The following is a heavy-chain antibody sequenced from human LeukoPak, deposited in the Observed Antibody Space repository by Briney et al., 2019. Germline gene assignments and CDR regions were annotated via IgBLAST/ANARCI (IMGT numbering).Heavy chain of an antibody. V-gene: IGHV4-59*01. CDR1: GGSIISYY. D-gene: IGHD2-8*01. CDR2: LYYSGST. Sequence: SSETLSLTCTVSGGSIISYYWNWIRQPPGKGLGWIGYLYYSGSTNYNPSLEGRVTISLDTSKNHFSLRLRSVTAADTAVYYCARVVSNGDRAAFDIWGQGTMVTVSS. CDR3: ARVVSNGDRAAFDI. J-gene: IGHJ3*02.